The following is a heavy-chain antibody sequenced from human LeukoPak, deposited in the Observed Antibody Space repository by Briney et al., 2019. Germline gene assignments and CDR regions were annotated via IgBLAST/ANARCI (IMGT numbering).Heavy chain of an antibody. CDR2: INPDRGDT. J-gene: IGHJ4*02. CDR1: GYTFTAYN. Sequence: ASVKVSCKASGYTFTAYNIHWVRQAPGQGREWMGWINPDRGDTNCAPKFQGRVTMTRDTSIRTAYMELSGLPSDDTAVYYCASVTYSAYDNFDSWGQGTLVTVSS. D-gene: IGHD5-12*01. V-gene: IGHV1-2*02. CDR3: ASVTYSAYDNFDS.